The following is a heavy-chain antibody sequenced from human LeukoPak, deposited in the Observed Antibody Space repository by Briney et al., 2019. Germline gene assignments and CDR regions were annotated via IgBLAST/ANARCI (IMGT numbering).Heavy chain of an antibody. Sequence: PGGSLRLSCVASGFIVSNNYLNWVRQAPGKGLEWLSIIYVDNNVYYADSVKGRFTISRDNSKNTLYLQMNSLRAEDTAVYYCATNHREAVAGYFGHWGQGTLVTVSS. J-gene: IGHJ4*02. CDR2: IYVDNNV. CDR3: ATNHREAVAGYFGH. D-gene: IGHD6-19*01. V-gene: IGHV3-66*02. CDR1: GFIVSNNY.